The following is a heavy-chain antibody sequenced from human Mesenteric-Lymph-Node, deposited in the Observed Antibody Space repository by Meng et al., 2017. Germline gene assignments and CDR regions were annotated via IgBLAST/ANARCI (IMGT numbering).Heavy chain of an antibody. CDR1: GGKFTSFV. Sequence: QVQLVQSGAEVKKPGSSVKVSCKASGGKFTSFVFNWVRQAPGQGLEWMGGIIPILGTTNYAEKFRGRLTISADTSARTAYMELTSLNSDDTAVYYCARLDLGLAHWGQGTLVTGLL. J-gene: IGHJ4*02. CDR2: IIPILGTT. CDR3: ARLDLGLAH. D-gene: IGHD3-16*01. V-gene: IGHV1-69*10.